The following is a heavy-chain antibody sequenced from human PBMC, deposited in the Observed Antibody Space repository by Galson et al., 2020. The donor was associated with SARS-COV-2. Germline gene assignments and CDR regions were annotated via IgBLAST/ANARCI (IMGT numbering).Heavy chain of an antibody. J-gene: IGHJ6*02. D-gene: IGHD3-22*01. V-gene: IGHV3-15*01. Sequence: GESLKISCAASGFTFSNAWMSWVRQAPGKGLEWVGRIKSKTDGGTTDYAAPVKGRFTISRDDSKNTLYLQMNSLKTEDTAVYYCTTISTRITMIVVVPYYYYGMDVWGQGTTVTVSS. CDR3: TTISTRITMIVVVPYYYYGMDV. CDR2: IKSKTDGGTT. CDR1: GFTFSNAW.